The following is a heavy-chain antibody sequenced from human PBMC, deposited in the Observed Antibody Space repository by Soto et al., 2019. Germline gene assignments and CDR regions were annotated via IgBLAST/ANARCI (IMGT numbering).Heavy chain of an antibody. J-gene: IGHJ5*02. CDR2: IYYSGST. CDR1: GGSISSYY. Sequence: PSETLSLTCTVSGGSISSYYWSWIRRPPGKGLEWIGYIYYSGSTNYNPSLKSRVTISVDTSKNQFSLKLSSVTAADTAVYYCARADRNWFDPWGQGTLVTVSS. CDR3: ARADRNWFDP. D-gene: IGHD3-16*02. V-gene: IGHV4-59*01.